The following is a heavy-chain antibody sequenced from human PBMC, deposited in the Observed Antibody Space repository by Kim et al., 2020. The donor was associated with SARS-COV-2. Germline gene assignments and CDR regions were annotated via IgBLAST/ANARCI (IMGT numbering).Heavy chain of an antibody. CDR2: INHSGST. D-gene: IGHD3-10*01. J-gene: IGHJ5*02. Sequence: SETLSLTCAVYGGSFSGYYWSWIRQPPGKGLEWIGEINHSGSTNYNPSLKSRVTISVDTSKNQFSLKLSSVPAADTAVYYCARGLLGNHGSGSYYRPPGFDPWGQGTLVTVSS. V-gene: IGHV4-34*01. CDR3: ARGLLGNHGSGSYYRPPGFDP. CDR1: GGSFSGYY.